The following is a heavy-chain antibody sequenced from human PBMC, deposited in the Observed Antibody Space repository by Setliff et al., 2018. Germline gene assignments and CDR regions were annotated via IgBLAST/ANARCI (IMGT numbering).Heavy chain of an antibody. CDR2: VIQGGSG. J-gene: IGHJ4*02. Sequence: GGSLRLSCAASGFIFRDYTMVWVRQAPGKGLEWVAGVIQGGSGVYADSVKGRSTISRDNSRNTFFLQMNSLRDEDTAMYYCGSWSVVAAGTDWGQGTLVTVSS. D-gene: IGHD2-15*01. CDR1: GFIFRDYT. V-gene: IGHV3-23*03. CDR3: GSWSVVAAGTD.